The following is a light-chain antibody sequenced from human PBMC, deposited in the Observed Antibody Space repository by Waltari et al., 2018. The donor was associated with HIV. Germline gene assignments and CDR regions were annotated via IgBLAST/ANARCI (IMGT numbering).Light chain of an antibody. V-gene: IGLV1-51*01. CDR3: GTWDTNLSVLL. J-gene: IGLJ2*01. CDR1: YSNIGNNY. Sequence: QSVLTQPPSVSAAPGQKVTISCSGTYSNIGNNYVAWYQQLPGTAPKLLIYDNYQRPSAIPDRVSGSKSGTSATLGITGLQTGDEADYYCGTWDTNLSVLLFGGGTKLSVL. CDR2: DNY.